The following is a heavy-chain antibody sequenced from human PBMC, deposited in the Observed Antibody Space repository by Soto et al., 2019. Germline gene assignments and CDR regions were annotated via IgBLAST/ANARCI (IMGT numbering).Heavy chain of an antibody. CDR2: IWANGINK. V-gene: IGHV3-33*01. Sequence: PSGCLRPYSTSSRFRSSPNSMDWVRQAAGKGLEWVAVIWANGINKYYADSVRGRFTISRDNSKNTLDLQMNSLRAEDTALYYCVREMGPFDAVDILGQGTMVTVSS. CDR3: VREMGPFDAVDI. J-gene: IGHJ3*02. D-gene: IGHD2-8*01. CDR1: RFRSSPNS.